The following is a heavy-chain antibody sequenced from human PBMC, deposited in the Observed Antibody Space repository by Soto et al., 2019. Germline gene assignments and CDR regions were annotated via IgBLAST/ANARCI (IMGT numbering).Heavy chain of an antibody. CDR2: IWYDGSNK. CDR1: GFTFSSYG. CDR3: ARDLDGDYIY. V-gene: IGHV3-33*01. Sequence: QVQLVESGGGVVQPGRSLRLSCAASGFTFSSYGMHWVRQAPGKGLEWVAVIWYDGSNKYYADSVKGRFTISRDNSKNTLYLQKNSLRDEDTAEYYCARDLDGDYIYWGQGTLVTVSS. J-gene: IGHJ4*02. D-gene: IGHD4-17*01.